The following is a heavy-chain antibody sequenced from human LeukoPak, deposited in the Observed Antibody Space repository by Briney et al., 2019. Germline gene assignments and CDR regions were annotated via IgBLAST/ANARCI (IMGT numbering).Heavy chain of an antibody. D-gene: IGHD3-10*01. J-gene: IGHJ4*02. Sequence: GGSLRLSCAASGFTVSGHFMNWVRQAPGKGLEWVSVLYGGGSTYYADSVKGRFTISRDNSKNTLYLQMNSLKAGDTAVYYCARAALWFGEGPAFDYWGQGTLVTVVS. CDR3: ARAALWFGEGPAFDY. CDR1: GFTVSGHF. V-gene: IGHV3-53*01. CDR2: LYGGGST.